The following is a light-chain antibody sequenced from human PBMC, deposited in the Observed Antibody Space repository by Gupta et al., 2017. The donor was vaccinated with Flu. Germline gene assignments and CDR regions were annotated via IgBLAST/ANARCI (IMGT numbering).Light chain of an antibody. CDR2: EVT. CDR1: SSDVGGYNY. CDR3: ASYTTTSTWV. V-gene: IGLV2-14*01. Sequence: QSALTQPASVSGSPGQSITISCTGTSSDVGGYNYVSWYQQHPGKAPKLMFYEVTDRPSGVSNRFSGSKSGNTASLAISGLQAEDEADYFCASYTTTSTWVFGGGTKLTVL. J-gene: IGLJ3*02.